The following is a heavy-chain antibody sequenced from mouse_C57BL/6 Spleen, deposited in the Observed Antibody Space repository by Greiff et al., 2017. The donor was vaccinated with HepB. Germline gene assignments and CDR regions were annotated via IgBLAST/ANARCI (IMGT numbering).Heavy chain of an antibody. CDR2: IYPSDSET. CDR1: GYTFTSYW. CDR3: ARNSNLRYWYFDV. V-gene: IGHV1-61*01. Sequence: QVQLQQPGAELVRPGSSVKLSCKASGYTFTSYWMDWVKQRPGQGLEWIGNIYPSDSETHYNQKFKDKATLTVDKSSSTAYMQLSSLTSEDSAVYYCARNSNLRYWYFDVWGTGTTVTVSS. D-gene: IGHD2-5*01. J-gene: IGHJ1*03.